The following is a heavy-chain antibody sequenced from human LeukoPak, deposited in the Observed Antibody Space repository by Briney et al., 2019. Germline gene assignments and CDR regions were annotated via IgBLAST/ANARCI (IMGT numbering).Heavy chain of an antibody. J-gene: IGHJ5*02. CDR1: GYTFTRNG. V-gene: IGHV1-18*01. CDR3: ARDEAAAPTNWFDP. D-gene: IGHD6-13*01. CDR2: ISAYNNYT. Sequence: ASVKVSCKASGYTFTRNGITWVRQAPGQGLEWMGWISAYNNYTNYAQKFQGRVTMTTDTSTSTGYMELRSLRSDDTAVYYCARDEAAAPTNWFDPWGQGTLVTVSS.